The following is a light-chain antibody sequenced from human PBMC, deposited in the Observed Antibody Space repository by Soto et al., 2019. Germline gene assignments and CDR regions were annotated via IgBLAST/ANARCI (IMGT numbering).Light chain of an antibody. Sequence: QSALNQPASVSGSAGQSISISCTGTSSDIGRYNFVSWYQQRPGQAPKLLIFDVSHRPSGISDRFSGSKSGYTASLTISGLQAEDEADYYCNSYTSTSPPYVFGTG. CDR1: SSDIGRYNF. CDR3: NSYTSTSPPYV. CDR2: DVS. V-gene: IGLV2-14*01. J-gene: IGLJ1*01.